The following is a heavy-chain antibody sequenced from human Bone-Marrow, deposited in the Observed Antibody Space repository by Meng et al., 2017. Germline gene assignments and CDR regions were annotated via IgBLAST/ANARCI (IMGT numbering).Heavy chain of an antibody. D-gene: IGHD5-18*01. V-gene: IGHV4-34*01. Sequence: QVPLWPWGAGLFKPSEPLSLPCAVYGGSFSGYYWSGIRQPPGKGLEWIGEINHSGSTNYNPSLKSRVTISVDTSKNQFSLKLSSVTAADTAVYYCARGSWLQLWLQDYWGQGTLVTVSS. CDR2: INHSGST. CDR1: GGSFSGYY. J-gene: IGHJ4*02. CDR3: ARGSWLQLWLQDY.